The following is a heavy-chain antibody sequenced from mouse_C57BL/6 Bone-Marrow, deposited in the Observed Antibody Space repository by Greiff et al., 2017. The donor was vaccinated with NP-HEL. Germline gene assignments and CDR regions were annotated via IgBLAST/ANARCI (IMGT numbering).Heavy chain of an antibody. CDR3: ARRPPHYDGSSFWYFDV. CDR1: GFTFSDYG. CDR2: ISNLAYSI. D-gene: IGHD1-1*01. Sequence: EVKLVESGGGLVQPGGSLKLSCAASGFTFSDYGMAWVRQAPRKGPEWVAFISNLAYSIYYADTVTGRFTISRENAKNTLYLEMSSLRSEDTAMYYCARRPPHYDGSSFWYFDVWGTGTTVTVSS. J-gene: IGHJ1*03. V-gene: IGHV5-15*01.